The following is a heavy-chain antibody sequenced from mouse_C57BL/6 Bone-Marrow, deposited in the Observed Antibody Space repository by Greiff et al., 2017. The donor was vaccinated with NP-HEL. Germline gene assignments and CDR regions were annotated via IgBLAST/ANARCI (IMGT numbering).Heavy chain of an antibody. CDR2: INPGSGGT. Sequence: VQLQQSGAELVRPGTSVKVSCKASGYAFTNYLIEWVKQRPGQGLEWIGVINPGSGGTNYNEKFKGKATLTADKSSSTAYMQLSSLTSEDSAVYFCARRCYYGSSPWYFDVWGTGTTVTVSS. V-gene: IGHV1-54*01. CDR3: ARRCYYGSSPWYFDV. D-gene: IGHD1-1*01. CDR1: GYAFTNYL. J-gene: IGHJ1*03.